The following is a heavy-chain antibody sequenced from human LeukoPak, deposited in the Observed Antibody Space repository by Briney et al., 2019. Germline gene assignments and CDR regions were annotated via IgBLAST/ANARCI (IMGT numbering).Heavy chain of an antibody. Sequence: GGSLRLSCAASGFTFSSYGMHWVRQAPGKGLEWVAFIRYDGSNKYYADSVKGRFTISRDNSKNTLYLRMNSLRAEDTAVYYCAKDRRFLEWIDAFDIWGQGTMVTVSS. V-gene: IGHV3-30*02. J-gene: IGHJ3*02. CDR1: GFTFSSYG. CDR3: AKDRRFLEWIDAFDI. CDR2: IRYDGSNK. D-gene: IGHD3-3*01.